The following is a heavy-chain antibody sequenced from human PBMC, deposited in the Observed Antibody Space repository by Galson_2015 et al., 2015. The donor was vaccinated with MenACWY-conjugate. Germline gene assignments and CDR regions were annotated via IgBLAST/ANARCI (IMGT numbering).Heavy chain of an antibody. J-gene: IGHJ6*02. CDR1: GFTFSNAW. D-gene: IGHD6-13*01. CDR3: TTDLGSSSWSNNYYYYGMDV. V-gene: IGHV3-15*01. Sequence: SLRLSCAASGFTFSNAWMSWVRQAPGKGLEWVGRIKSKTDGGTTDYAAPVKGRFTISRDDSKNTLYLQMNSLKTEDTAVYYCTTDLGSSSWSNNYYYYGMDVWGQGTTVTVSS. CDR2: IKSKTDGGTT.